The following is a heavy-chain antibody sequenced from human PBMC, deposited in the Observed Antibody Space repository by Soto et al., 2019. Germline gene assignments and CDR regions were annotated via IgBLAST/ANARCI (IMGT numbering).Heavy chain of an antibody. V-gene: IGHV3-9*01. D-gene: IGHD1-1*01. J-gene: IGHJ4*02. CDR2: ISWNSGNI. CDR1: GFTFDDYA. Sequence: EVQLVESGGGLVQPGRSLRLSCVTSGFTFDDYAMHWVRQAPGKSLEWVSSISWNSGNIDYADSVKGRFTVSRDNARNSLYLHMDSLRSEDTALYYCARDASITTSYLPYWGQGTLVTVSS. CDR3: ARDASITTSYLPY.